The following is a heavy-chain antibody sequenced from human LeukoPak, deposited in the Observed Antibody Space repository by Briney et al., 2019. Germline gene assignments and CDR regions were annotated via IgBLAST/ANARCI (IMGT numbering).Heavy chain of an antibody. CDR2: ISSSSSTF. V-gene: IGHV3-48*02. CDR1: GFTFNSYS. D-gene: IGHD3-9*01. Sequence: GGSLRLSCATSGFTFNSYSMNWVRQAPGKGLEWLSYISSSSSTFYYADSVKGRFTISRDNAKNSLYLQMNSLRDEDTAVYFCATTNTAWFYLDYWGQGTLVTVSS. CDR3: ATTNTAWFYLDY. J-gene: IGHJ4*02.